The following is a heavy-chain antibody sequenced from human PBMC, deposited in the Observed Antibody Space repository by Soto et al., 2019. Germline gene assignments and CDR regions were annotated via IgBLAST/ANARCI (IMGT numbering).Heavy chain of an antibody. J-gene: IGHJ5*01. CDR1: GGTFSRYA. CDR3: ARAIVGPTTTGWLDS. CDR2: IIPIFGTA. Sequence: GAAVKVSFKASGGTFSRYAISWVRQAPEQGLEWMGGIIPIFGTANYAQKFQGRVTITADESTSTAYMELSSLRFEDTAVYYCARAIVGPTTTGWLDSWGQGTLVTVSS. D-gene: IGHD1-26*01. V-gene: IGHV1-69*13.